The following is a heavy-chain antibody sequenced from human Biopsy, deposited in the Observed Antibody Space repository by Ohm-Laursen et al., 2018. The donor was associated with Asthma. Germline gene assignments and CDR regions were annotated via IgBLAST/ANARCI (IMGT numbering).Heavy chain of an antibody. D-gene: IGHD2-15*01. CDR2: IHYSGST. J-gene: IGHJ4*02. CDR1: GVSIRSYY. CDR3: AGFCSGGNCPDH. Sequence: TLSLTCTVSGVSIRSYYWTWIRPPPGKGLEWIGNIHYSGSTYSNPSLKSRVTISVDTSKKQISLRLSSVIAADTAVYYCAGFCSGGNCPDHWGRGTLVTVSS. V-gene: IGHV4-59*01.